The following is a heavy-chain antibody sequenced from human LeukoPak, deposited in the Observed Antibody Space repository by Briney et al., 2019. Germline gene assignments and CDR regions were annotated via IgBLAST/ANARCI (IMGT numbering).Heavy chain of an antibody. D-gene: IGHD3-9*01. J-gene: IGHJ4*02. Sequence: SETLSLTCAVYGGSFSGYYWSWIRQPPGKGLEWIGEINHSGSTNYNPSLKSRVTISVDTSKNQFSLKLSSVTAADTAVYYCARRPRYYDILTGSDYWGQGTLVTVSS. CDR1: GGSFSGYY. V-gene: IGHV4-34*01. CDR2: INHSGST. CDR3: ARRPRYYDILTGSDY.